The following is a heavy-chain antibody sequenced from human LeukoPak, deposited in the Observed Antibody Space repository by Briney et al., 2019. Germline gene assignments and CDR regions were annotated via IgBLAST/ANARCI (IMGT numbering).Heavy chain of an antibody. CDR1: GDSVSSNTPA. CDR2: TYYRSKWYN. J-gene: IGHJ4*02. Sequence: SQTLSLTCAISGDSVSSNTPAWNWIRQSPSRGLEWLGRTYYRSKWYNGYAVSVRSRITINPDTAKNQFSLQLNSVTPEDTAVYYCARQQRGAFDYWGQGTLVTVSS. V-gene: IGHV6-1*01. CDR3: ARQQRGAFDY. D-gene: IGHD6-13*01.